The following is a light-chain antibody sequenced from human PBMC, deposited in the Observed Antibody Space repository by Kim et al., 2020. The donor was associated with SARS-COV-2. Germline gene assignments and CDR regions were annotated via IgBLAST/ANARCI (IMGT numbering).Light chain of an antibody. V-gene: IGLV3-1*01. CDR1: NLGDKY. J-gene: IGLJ2*01. CDR2: QVS. Sequence: SYELTQPPSVSVSPGQTATMACSGDNLGDKYVCWYQQRPGQSPVLVIYQVSKRPSGIPERFFGSNSGNTATLTISGTQAIDEADYYCQAWDSSHVLFGGG. CDR3: QAWDSSHVL.